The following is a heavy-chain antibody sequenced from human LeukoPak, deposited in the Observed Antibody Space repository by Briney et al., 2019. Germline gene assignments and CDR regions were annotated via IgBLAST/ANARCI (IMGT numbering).Heavy chain of an antibody. CDR2: INPSGGPA. CDR3: AREAIFGVVREYYFDL. D-gene: IGHD3-3*01. J-gene: IGHJ4*02. CDR1: GYTFTRYH. Sequence: ASVTVSCKASGYTFTRYHIHWVRQAPGRGLEWMGVINPSGGPATYAQKFQGRVTLTRDASTTTVYMEVNSLRSDDTAVYYCAREAIFGVVREYYFDLWGQGTLVTVS. V-gene: IGHV1-46*01.